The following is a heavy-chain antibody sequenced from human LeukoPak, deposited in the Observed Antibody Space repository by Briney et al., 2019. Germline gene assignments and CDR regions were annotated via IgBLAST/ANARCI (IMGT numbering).Heavy chain of an antibody. J-gene: IGHJ4*02. D-gene: IGHD2-21*02. Sequence: GRSLRLSCTASGFSLSDYGTHWVRQAPGKGLEWVAVMPSHGGNQHYADSVTGRFTFSRDNSRNTVYLQMNSLRTDDTAVYYCAIGGLTTIDFWGQGTLVTVSS. CDR3: AIGGLTTIDF. CDR2: MPSHGGNQ. CDR1: GFSLSDYG. V-gene: IGHV3-30*03.